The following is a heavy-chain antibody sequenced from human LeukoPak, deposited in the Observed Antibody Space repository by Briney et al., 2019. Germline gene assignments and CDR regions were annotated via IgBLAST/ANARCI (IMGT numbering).Heavy chain of an antibody. CDR2: IYYSGST. J-gene: IGHJ4*02. CDR3: ARHLRRDPYYFDY. CDR1: GGSISSISYN. Sequence: PSDTLSLTCTVSGGSISSISYNWGWIRRPPGKGLEWIGSIYYSGSTYYNPSLKSRVTISVDTSKNQFSLKLSSVTAADTAVYYCARHLRRDPYYFDYWGQGTLVTVSS. V-gene: IGHV4-39*01.